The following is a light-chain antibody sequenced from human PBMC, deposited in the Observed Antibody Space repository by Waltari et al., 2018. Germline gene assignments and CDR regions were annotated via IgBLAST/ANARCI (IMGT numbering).Light chain of an antibody. J-gene: IGKJ1*01. CDR1: QSGGRT. CDR3: QHYVRLPAT. Sequence: EIVLTQSPGTLSLSPGERATLSCRASQSGGRTLAWYQQKPGQAPRLLIYAASNRATGIPDRFSGSGSGTDFSLTISRLEPEDFAVYYCQHYVRLPATFGQGTKVAIK. CDR2: AAS. V-gene: IGKV3-20*01.